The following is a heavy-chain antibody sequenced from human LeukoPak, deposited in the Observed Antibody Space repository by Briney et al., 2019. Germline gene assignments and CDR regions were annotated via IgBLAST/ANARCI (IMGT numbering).Heavy chain of an antibody. CDR3: ATGEGSIFGVVDAFDI. V-gene: IGHV1-2*04. Sequence: ASVKVSCKASGYTFTGYYMHWVRQAPGQGLEWMGWINPNSGGTNYARKFQGWVTMTRDTSISTAYMELSRLRSDDTAVYYCATGEGSIFGVVDAFDIWGQGTMVTVSS. D-gene: IGHD3-3*01. CDR2: INPNSGGT. CDR1: GYTFTGYY. J-gene: IGHJ3*02.